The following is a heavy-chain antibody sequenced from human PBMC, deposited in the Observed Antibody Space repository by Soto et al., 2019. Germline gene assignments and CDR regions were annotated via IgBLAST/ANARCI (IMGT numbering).Heavy chain of an antibody. CDR3: ARGLIDVDTAMGPRDY. CDR1: GGSFSGYY. CDR2: INHSGST. V-gene: IGHV4-34*01. J-gene: IGHJ4*02. Sequence: SETLSLTCAVYGGSFSGYYWSWIRQPPGKGLEWIGEINHSGSTNYNPSLKSRVTISVDTSKNQFSLKLSSVTAVDTAVYYCARGLIDVDTAMGPRDYWGQGTLVTVSS. D-gene: IGHD5-18*01.